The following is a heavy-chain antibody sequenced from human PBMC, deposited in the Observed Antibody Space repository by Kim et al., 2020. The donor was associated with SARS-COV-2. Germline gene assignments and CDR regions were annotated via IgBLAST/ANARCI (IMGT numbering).Heavy chain of an antibody. CDR2: ISSSSSYI. Sequence: GGSLRLSCAASGFTFSSYSMNWVRQAPGKGLEWVSSISSSSSYIYYADSVKGRFTISRDNAKNSLYLQMNSLRAEDTAVYYCARSPLDRVSLNYFDYWGQGTLVTVSS. CDR3: ARSPLDRVSLNYFDY. V-gene: IGHV3-21*01. D-gene: IGHD3-10*01. J-gene: IGHJ4*02. CDR1: GFTFSSYS.